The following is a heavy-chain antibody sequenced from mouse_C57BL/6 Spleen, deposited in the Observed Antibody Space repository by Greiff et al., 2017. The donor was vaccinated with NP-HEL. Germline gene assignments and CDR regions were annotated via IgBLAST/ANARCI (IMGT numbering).Heavy chain of an antibody. J-gene: IGHJ3*01. CDR2: IDPEDGDT. D-gene: IGHD2-10*02. CDR1: GFNIKDYY. V-gene: IGHV14-1*01. Sequence: EVQLQQSGAELVRPGASVKLSCTASGFNIKDYYMHWVKQRPEQGLEWIGRIDPEDGDTEYAPKFQGKATMTADTSSNTAYLQLSSLTSEDTAVYYCRGYGNRFAYWGQGTLVTVSA. CDR3: RGYGNRFAY.